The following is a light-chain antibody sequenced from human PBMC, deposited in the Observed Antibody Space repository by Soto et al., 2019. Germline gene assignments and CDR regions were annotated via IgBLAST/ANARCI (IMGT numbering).Light chain of an antibody. CDR3: QHRGNWPRLT. Sequence: EIVLTQSPATLSLSPGERATLSCRASQSVGSFLAWYQHKPGQAPRLLISDASNRATGIPARFSGSGSGTDFTLTISSLEPEDVAVYYCQHRGNWPRLTFGQGTKLEIK. V-gene: IGKV3-11*01. J-gene: IGKJ2*01. CDR2: DAS. CDR1: QSVGSF.